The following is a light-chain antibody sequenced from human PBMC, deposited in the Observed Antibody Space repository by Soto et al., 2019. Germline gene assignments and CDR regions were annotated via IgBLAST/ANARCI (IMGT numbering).Light chain of an antibody. V-gene: IGLV7-43*01. CDR3: LLYYGGAWV. CDR2: STG. J-gene: IGLJ3*02. Sequence: QTVVTQEPSLTVSPGGTVTLTCASSTGAVTSAYYPNWFQQKPGEAPTTLIYSTGNKHTWTPARFSGSLLGGKAALTLSGVQPEDEAEYYCLLYYGGAWVFGGGTKVTVL. CDR1: TGAVTSAYY.